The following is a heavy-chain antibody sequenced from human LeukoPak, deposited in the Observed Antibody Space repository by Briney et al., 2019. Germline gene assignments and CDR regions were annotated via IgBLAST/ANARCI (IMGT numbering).Heavy chain of an antibody. V-gene: IGHV4-59*12. CDR2: IYYTGST. J-gene: IGHJ4*02. Sequence: PSETLSLTCTVSGGSINNYYWSWVRQPPGKGLEWIGYIYYTGSTNYNPSLKSRVTISVDTSKNQFSLKLSSVTAADTAVYYCAITMVRGVIITGYFDYWGQGTLVTVSS. D-gene: IGHD3-10*01. CDR3: AITMVRGVIITGYFDY. CDR1: GGSINNYY.